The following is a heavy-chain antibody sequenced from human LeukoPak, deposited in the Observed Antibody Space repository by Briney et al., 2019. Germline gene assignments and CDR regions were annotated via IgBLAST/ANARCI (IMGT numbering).Heavy chain of an antibody. CDR3: PPGSPNGNPYLYSDP. Sequence: GRSLRLSCVASGFTFSTYGMHWVRQAPGKGLEWVGRIKSKTDGETPDYAAPVEGRFTISRDDSKNTLYLQMTSLKTADTAVYSFPPGSPNGNPYLYSDPWGRGTLVTVS. CDR1: GFTFSTYG. D-gene: IGHD4-23*01. CDR2: IKSKTDGETP. J-gene: IGHJ2*01. V-gene: IGHV3-15*01.